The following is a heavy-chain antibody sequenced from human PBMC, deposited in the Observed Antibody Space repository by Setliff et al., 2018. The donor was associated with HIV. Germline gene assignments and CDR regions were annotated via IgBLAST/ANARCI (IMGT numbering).Heavy chain of an antibody. Sequence: SETLSLTCTVSGGSISSGGYYWSWIRHHPGKGLEWIGEINHSGSTNYNPSLKSRVTISVDTSKNQFSLKLYSVTAADTSVYYCARRWGIRGYSSWGQGTLVTVSS. D-gene: IGHD5-18*01. CDR1: GGSISSGGYY. J-gene: IGHJ5*02. CDR2: INHSGST. V-gene: IGHV4-31*03. CDR3: ARRWGIRGYSS.